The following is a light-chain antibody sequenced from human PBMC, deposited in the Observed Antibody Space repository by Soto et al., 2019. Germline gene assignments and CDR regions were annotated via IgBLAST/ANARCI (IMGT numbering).Light chain of an antibody. CDR3: QQRSNWPPWT. CDR1: QRVIRSY. V-gene: IGKV3D-20*02. Sequence: VVLTQSPGTLSLSPGEVATLSCRASQRVIRSYLAWYQQKPGQAPRLLIYGASKRATGIPDRFSGSGSGTDFALTISRLEPEDFAVYYCQQRSNWPPWTFGQGTKVEIK. CDR2: GAS. J-gene: IGKJ1*01.